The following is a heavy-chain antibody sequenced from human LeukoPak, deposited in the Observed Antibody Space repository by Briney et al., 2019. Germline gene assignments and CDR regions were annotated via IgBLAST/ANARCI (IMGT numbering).Heavy chain of an antibody. CDR3: ARDIASIAARPDWFDP. CDR1: GGTFSSYA. D-gene: IGHD6-6*01. V-gene: IGHV1-69*04. J-gene: IGHJ5*02. CDR2: IIPILGIA. Sequence: GASVKVSRKASGGTFSSYAISWVRQAPGQGLEWMGRIIPILGIANYAQKFQGRVTITADKSTSTAYMELSSLRSEDTAVYYCARDIASIAARPDWFDPWGQGTLVTVSS.